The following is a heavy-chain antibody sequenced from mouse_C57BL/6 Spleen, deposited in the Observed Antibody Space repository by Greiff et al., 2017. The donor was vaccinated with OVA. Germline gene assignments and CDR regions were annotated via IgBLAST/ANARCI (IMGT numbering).Heavy chain of an antibody. CDR2: IRNKANGYTT. D-gene: IGHD1-1*01. CDR3: ARYGPPLMRYGRSYNAMDY. V-gene: IGHV7-3*01. Sequence: EVKLQESGGGLVQPGGSLSLSCAASGFTFTDYYMSWVRQPPGKALEWLGFIRNKANGYTTEYSASVKGRFTISRDNSQSILYLQMNALRAEDSATYYCARYGPPLMRYGRSYNAMDYWGQGTSVTVSS. CDR1: GFTFTDYY. J-gene: IGHJ4*01.